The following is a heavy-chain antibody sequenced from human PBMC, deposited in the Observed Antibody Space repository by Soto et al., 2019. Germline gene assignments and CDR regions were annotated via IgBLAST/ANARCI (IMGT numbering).Heavy chain of an antibody. J-gene: IGHJ4*02. V-gene: IGHV3-48*03. D-gene: IGHD4-17*01. Sequence: LRLSCAASGFTFSSYEMNWVRQAPGKGLEWVSYITSSADTIYYADSVKGRFTISRDNAKNSLYLQMNSLRAEDTAVYYCARDDYGDLSYFDYWGQGTLVTVSS. CDR2: ITSSADTI. CDR3: ARDDYGDLSYFDY. CDR1: GFTFSSYE.